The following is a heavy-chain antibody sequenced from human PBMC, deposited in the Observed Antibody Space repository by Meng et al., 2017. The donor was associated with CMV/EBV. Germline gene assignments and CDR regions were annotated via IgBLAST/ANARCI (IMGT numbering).Heavy chain of an antibody. CDR2: INHSGST. V-gene: IGHV4-34*01. CDR3: ARGEGEHFDWLFGYYFDY. D-gene: IGHD3-9*01. Sequence: YWIGWVRQMHGKGLEWIGEINHSGSTNYNPSLKSRVTISVDTSKNQFSLKLSSVTAADTAVYYCARGEGEHFDWLFGYYFDYWGQGTLVTVSS. J-gene: IGHJ4*02. CDR1: Y.